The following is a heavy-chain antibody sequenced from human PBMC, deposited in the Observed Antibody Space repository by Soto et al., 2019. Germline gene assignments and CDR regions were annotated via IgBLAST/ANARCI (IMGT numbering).Heavy chain of an antibody. J-gene: IGHJ6*02. CDR3: YDGMDI. CDR2: IRSKANSYAT. Sequence: EVQLVESGGDLVQPGGSLKLSCAASGFSFSDSAMHWVRQASGKGLEWVGRIRSKANSYATAYAASLKGRFTISRDDSKNTAYLHMNSLKIEDTAVYYCYDGMDIWGQGTTVTVSS. V-gene: IGHV3-73*02. CDR1: GFSFSDSA.